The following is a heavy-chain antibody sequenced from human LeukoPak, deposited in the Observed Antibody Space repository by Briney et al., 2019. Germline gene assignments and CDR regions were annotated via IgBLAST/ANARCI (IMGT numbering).Heavy chain of an antibody. V-gene: IGHV3-30*02. CDR3: ARGSGSHGRDWFDP. CDR1: GFTFSSYG. J-gene: IGHJ5*02. D-gene: IGHD1-26*01. CDR2: IRYDGSNK. Sequence: GRSLRLSCAASGFTFSSYGMHWVRQVPGKGLEWVAFIRYDGSNKYYADSVKGRFTISRDNSKNTLYLQMNSLRAEDTAVYYCARGSGSHGRDWFDPWGQGTLVTVS.